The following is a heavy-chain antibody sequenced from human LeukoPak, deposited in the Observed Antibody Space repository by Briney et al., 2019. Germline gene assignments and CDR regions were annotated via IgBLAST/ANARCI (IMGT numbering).Heavy chain of an antibody. D-gene: IGHD2-21*02. CDR1: GFTFSSYE. CDR3: ASSGDRENIFDY. V-gene: IGHV3-48*03. J-gene: IGHJ4*02. Sequence: GGSLRLSCAASGFTFSSYEMNWVRQAPGKGLEWVSYISSSGSTIYYVDSVKGRFTISRDNAKNSLYLQMNSLRAEDTAVYYCASSGDRENIFDYWGQGTLVTVSS. CDR2: ISSSGSTI.